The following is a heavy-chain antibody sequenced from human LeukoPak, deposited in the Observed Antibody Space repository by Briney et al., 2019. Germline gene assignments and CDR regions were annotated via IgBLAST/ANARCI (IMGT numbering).Heavy chain of an antibody. D-gene: IGHD3-10*01. CDR2: VNPNNGNL. J-gene: IGHJ4*02. CDR1: GYTFGSDD. V-gene: IGHV1-8*03. Sequence: GASVKVSCKASGYTFGSDDINWVRQATGQGLEWMGWVNPNNGNLGYAQKFQGRVTITRNTPISTAYMELSSLTSEDTAVYYCARDLYSRRMHYYGSGSYFAYWGQGTLVTVSS. CDR3: ARDLYSRRMHYYGSGSYFAY.